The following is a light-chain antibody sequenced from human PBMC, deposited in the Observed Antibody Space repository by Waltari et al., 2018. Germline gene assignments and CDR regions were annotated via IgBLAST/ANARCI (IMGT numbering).Light chain of an antibody. CDR2: DVS. V-gene: IGLV2-14*03. CDR3: SSYTSSSTLV. CDR1: CSDVGGYKY. Sequence: QSVLIQPASVSGSPGQSITISCAGTCSDVGGYKYVAWYQQHPGKAPKLMIYDVSNRPSGVSNRFSGSKSGNTASLTISGLQAEDEADYYCSSYTSSSTLVFGGGTKLTVL. J-gene: IGLJ2*01.